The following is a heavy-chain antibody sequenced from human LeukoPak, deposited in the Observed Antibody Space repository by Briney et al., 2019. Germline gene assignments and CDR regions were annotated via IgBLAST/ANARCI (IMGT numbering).Heavy chain of an antibody. V-gene: IGHV3-23*01. CDR1: GFTFYDYA. CDR3: AKDSHWILFDD. CDR2: IGGSGTRT. Sequence: GRSLRLSCAASGFTFYDYAMHWVRQAPGKGLEWVSGIGGSGTRTYYADSVKGRFTISRDNSKNTLYLQMNSLRDEDTAVYYCAKDSHWILFDDWGQGTLVTVSS. J-gene: IGHJ4*02. D-gene: IGHD2-2*03.